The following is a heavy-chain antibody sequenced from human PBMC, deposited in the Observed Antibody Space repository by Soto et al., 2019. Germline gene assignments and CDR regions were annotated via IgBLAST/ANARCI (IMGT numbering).Heavy chain of an antibody. V-gene: IGHV1-2*02. CDR3: ARNHYVDYIRWLLSP. Sequence: ASVKVYCKASGYTFTDNHIHWLRRTPGQGLEWMGWINPKSGDANYAQKFQGRVTMTRDASINLAYMEVTRLTSDDTAIYFCARNHYVDYIRWLLSPWGQGNLVTV. J-gene: IGHJ5*02. D-gene: IGHD4-17*01. CDR2: INPKSGDA. CDR1: GYTFTDNH.